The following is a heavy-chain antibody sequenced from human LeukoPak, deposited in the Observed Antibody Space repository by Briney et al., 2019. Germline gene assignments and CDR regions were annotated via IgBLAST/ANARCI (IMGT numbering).Heavy chain of an antibody. CDR3: ARSSSSSWFNWFDP. CDR2: ISAYNGNT. J-gene: IGHJ5*02. CDR1: GYTFTSYG. V-gene: IGHV1-18*01. D-gene: IGHD6-13*01. Sequence: ASVKVSCKASGYTFTSYGISWVRRAPGQGLEWMGWISAYNGNTNYAQKLQGRVTMTTDTSTSTAYMELRSLRSDDTAVYYCARSSSSSWFNWFDPWGQGTLVTVSS.